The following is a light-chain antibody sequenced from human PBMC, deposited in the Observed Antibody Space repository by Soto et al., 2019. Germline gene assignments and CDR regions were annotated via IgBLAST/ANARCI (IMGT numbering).Light chain of an antibody. J-gene: IGKJ1*01. Sequence: EIVLTQSPGPLSLSPGESATVSCRASQSASSSYFAWYQQKPGQAPRLLISGASNRATGIPDRFSGSGSGTDFTLSISRLDAEDFAVYYCPDDARSVGTCGQGTRVEIK. CDR2: GAS. CDR3: PDDARSVGT. CDR1: QSASSSY. V-gene: IGKV3-20*01.